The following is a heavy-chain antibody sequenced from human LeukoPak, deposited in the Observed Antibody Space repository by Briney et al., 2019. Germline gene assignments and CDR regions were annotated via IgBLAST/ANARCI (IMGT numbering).Heavy chain of an antibody. V-gene: IGHV3-7*04. Sequence: GGSLRLSCAASGFTFSNYWMSWVRQAPGKVLEWVANIKTDGSEKYYVDSVRGRFTISRENAENSLYLQMNSLRAEDTAVYYCARGGLRYFDYWGQGTLVTVSS. CDR3: ARGGLRYFDY. CDR2: IKTDGSEK. J-gene: IGHJ4*02. CDR1: GFTFSNYW.